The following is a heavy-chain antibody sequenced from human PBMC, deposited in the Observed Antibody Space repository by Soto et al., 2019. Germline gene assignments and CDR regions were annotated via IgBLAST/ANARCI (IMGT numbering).Heavy chain of an antibody. CDR3: AHKRDVSRGFKS. J-gene: IGHJ5*01. CDR2: IYWDDDQ. V-gene: IGHV2-5*02. CDR1: GFSFSINGVA. Sequence: SGPTLVNPTQTLTLTCTFSGFSFSINGVAVGWIRQPPGQAPEWLALIYWDDDQRYNPSLKNRLTITKDTSRNQVVLTMTNMDPVDTATYYCAHKRDVSRGFKSWGQGTLVTVSS.